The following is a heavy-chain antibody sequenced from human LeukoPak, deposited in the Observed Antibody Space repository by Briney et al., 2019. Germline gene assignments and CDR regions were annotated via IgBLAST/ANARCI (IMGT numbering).Heavy chain of an antibody. CDR2: IYRSGST. CDR1: GYSISSGYY. J-gene: IGHJ4*02. CDR3: ARVLVTTSLDY. Sequence: PSETLSLTCTVTGYSISSGYYWGWIRQPPGKGLEWIGSIYRSGSTYYNPSLKSRVTISVDTSKNQLSLKLSSVTAADTAMYYCARVLVTTSLDYWGQGTLVTVSS. V-gene: IGHV4-38-2*02. D-gene: IGHD4-17*01.